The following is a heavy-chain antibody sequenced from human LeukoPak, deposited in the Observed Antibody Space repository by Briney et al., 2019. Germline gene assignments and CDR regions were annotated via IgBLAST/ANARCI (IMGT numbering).Heavy chain of an antibody. V-gene: IGHV4-34*01. Sequence: PSETLSLTCAVYGGSFSGYYWSWIRQPPGKGLEWIGEINHSGSTNYNPSLKSRVTISVDTSKNQFSLKLSSVTAADTAVYYCARVNDGDRYYYYYYMDVWGKGTTVTVSS. CDR1: GGSFSGYY. CDR3: ARVNDGDRYYYYYYMDV. J-gene: IGHJ6*03. CDR2: INHSGST. D-gene: IGHD4-17*01.